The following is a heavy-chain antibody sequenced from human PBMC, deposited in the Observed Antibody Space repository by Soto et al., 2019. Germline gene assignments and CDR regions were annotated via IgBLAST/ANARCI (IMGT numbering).Heavy chain of an antibody. CDR1: GFSFTSSA. J-gene: IGHJ3*02. CDR3: ADTPVHYVSDAFDI. Sequence: SVKVACKASGFSFTSSAVQWVRQARGQRLEWIGWIVVGSGNTNYAQKFQERVTITRDMSTSTAYMELSSLRSEDTAVYYCADTPVHYVSDAFDIWAQGTMVTVSS. CDR2: IVVGSGNT. D-gene: IGHD3-16*01. V-gene: IGHV1-58*01.